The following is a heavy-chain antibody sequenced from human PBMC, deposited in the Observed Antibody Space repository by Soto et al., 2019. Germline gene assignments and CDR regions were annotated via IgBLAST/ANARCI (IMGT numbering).Heavy chain of an antibody. V-gene: IGHV3-30*18. D-gene: IGHD2-2*01. CDR3: AKSTTPDYYYYYGMDV. Sequence: QVQLVESGGGVVQPGRSLRLSCAASGFTFSSYGMHWVRQAPGKGLEWVAVISYDGSNKYNADSVKGRFTISRDNSKNTLYLQMNSLRAEDTAVYYCAKSTTPDYYYYYGMDVWGQGTTVTVSS. CDR1: GFTFSSYG. J-gene: IGHJ6*02. CDR2: ISYDGSNK.